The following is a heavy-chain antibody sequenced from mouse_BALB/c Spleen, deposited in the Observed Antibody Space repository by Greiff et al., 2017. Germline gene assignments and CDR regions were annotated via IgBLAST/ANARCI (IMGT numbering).Heavy chain of an antibody. J-gene: IGHJ2*01. D-gene: IGHD1-1*01. Sequence: VKLQESGPGLVAPSQSLSITCTVSGFSLTSYGVHWVRQPPGKGLEWLGVIWAGGSTNYNSALMSRLSISKDNSKSQVFLKMNSLQTDDTAMYYCARDRYYGKGYFDYWGQGTTLTVSS. CDR2: IWAGGST. CDR1: GFSLTSYG. CDR3: ARDRYYGKGYFDY. V-gene: IGHV2-9*02.